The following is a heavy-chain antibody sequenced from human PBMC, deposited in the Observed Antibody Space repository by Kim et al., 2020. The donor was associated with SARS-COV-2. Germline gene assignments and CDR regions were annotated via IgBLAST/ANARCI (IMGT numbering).Heavy chain of an antibody. Sequence: YAASVKGRFTISRDDAKSIAYLQMNSLKTEDTAVYYCTRGGTTVTSPFDYWGQGTLVTVSS. J-gene: IGHJ4*02. V-gene: IGHV3-49*02. CDR3: TRGGTTVTSPFDY. D-gene: IGHD4-17*01.